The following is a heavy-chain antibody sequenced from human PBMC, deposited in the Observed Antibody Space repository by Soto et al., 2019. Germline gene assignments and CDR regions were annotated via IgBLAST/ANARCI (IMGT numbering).Heavy chain of an antibody. D-gene: IGHD3-10*01. J-gene: IGHJ5*02. CDR1: GFTFSSYG. Sequence: GGSLRLSCAASGFTFSSYGMHWVRQAPGKGLEWVAVIWYDGSNKYYADSVKGRFTISRDNSKNTLYLQMNSLRAEDTAVYYCARARMFYDSGIDWFDPWGQGTLVTVSS. V-gene: IGHV3-33*01. CDR3: ARARMFYDSGIDWFDP. CDR2: IWYDGSNK.